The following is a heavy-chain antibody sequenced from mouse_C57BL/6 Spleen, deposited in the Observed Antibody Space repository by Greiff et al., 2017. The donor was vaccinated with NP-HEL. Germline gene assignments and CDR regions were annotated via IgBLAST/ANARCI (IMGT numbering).Heavy chain of an antibody. J-gene: IGHJ3*01. CDR3: ARPSYGYDGFAY. V-gene: IGHV5-9*01. CDR2: ISGGGGNT. Sequence: EVQRVESGGGLVKPGGSLKLSCAASGFTFSSYTMSWVRQTPEKRLEWVATISGGGGNTYYPDSVKGRFTISRDNAKNTLYLQMSSLRSEDTALYYCARPSYGYDGFAYWGQGSLVTVSA. D-gene: IGHD2-9*01. CDR1: GFTFSSYT.